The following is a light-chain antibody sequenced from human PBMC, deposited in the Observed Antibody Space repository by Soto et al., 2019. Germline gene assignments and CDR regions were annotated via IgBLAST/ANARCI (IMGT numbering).Light chain of an antibody. CDR3: QQYGSSLLG. V-gene: IGKV3-20*01. J-gene: IGKJ5*01. Sequence: EIVLTQSPATLSVSRGDRATLSSRASQRGRSNVAGDQQQPGQAPRIISYGASSRATGSPDRFSGSGAGTDFTLTSSRLEPEDFAVYYCQQYGSSLLGFGQGTRLEIK. CDR1: QRGRSN. CDR2: GAS.